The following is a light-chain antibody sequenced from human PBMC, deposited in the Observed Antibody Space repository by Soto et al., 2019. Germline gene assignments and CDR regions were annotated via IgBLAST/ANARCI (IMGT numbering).Light chain of an antibody. Sequence: EIVLTQSPATLSLSPGERATLSCRASQSVYSYLAWYQQKPAQAPRLLIYDASNRATGIPARFSGSGCGTDFTLTISSLEPEDFAVYYCQQRSDWPLTFGGGTKVEIK. J-gene: IGKJ4*01. V-gene: IGKV3-11*01. CDR1: QSVYSY. CDR2: DAS. CDR3: QQRSDWPLT.